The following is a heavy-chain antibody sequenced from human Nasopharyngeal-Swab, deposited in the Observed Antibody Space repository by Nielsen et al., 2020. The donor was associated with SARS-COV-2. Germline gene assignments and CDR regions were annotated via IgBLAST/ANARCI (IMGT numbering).Heavy chain of an antibody. CDR3: ARESIAAAGRDFDY. J-gene: IGHJ4*02. CDR1: GYIFTGYY. CDR2: INPNSGGT. Sequence: SVQVSCKASGYIFTGYYMHWVRQAPGQGLEWMGWINPNSGGTNYAQKFQGRVTMTRDTSISTAYMELSRLRSDDTAVYYCARESIAAAGRDFDYWGQGTLVTVSS. D-gene: IGHD6-13*01. V-gene: IGHV1-2*02.